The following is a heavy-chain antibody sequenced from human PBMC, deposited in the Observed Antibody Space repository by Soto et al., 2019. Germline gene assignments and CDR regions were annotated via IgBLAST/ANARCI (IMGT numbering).Heavy chain of an antibody. Sequence: PSETLSLTCAVYGGSFSGYYWTWIRQPPGKGLEWIGEIINSGSTNYNPSLKSRVTISVDRSKNQFSLKVSSVTAADTAVYYCARETYGDYVGYFDPWGQGTLVTVSS. V-gene: IGHV4-34*12. J-gene: IGHJ5*02. CDR3: ARETYGDYVGYFDP. CDR1: GGSFSGYY. D-gene: IGHD4-17*01. CDR2: IINSGST.